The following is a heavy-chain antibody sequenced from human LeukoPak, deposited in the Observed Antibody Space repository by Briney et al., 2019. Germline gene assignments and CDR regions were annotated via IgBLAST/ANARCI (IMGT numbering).Heavy chain of an antibody. V-gene: IGHV3-7*03. Sequence: GGSLRLSCAASGFTFTTYWMSWVRQAPGKGLEWVANINQDGTEKYYVDSVKGRFTISRDNSKNTLYLQMNSLRAEDTAVYYCARGVRFLAFDIWGQGTMVTVSS. CDR2: INQDGTEK. D-gene: IGHD4-17*01. CDR3: ARGVRFLAFDI. CDR1: GFTFTTYW. J-gene: IGHJ3*02.